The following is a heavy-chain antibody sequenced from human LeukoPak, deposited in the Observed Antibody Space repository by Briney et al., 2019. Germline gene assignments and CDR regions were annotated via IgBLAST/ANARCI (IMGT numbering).Heavy chain of an antibody. D-gene: IGHD5-12*01. CDR1: GFTSSSYG. CDR2: IRYDGSNK. J-gene: IGHJ6*03. Sequence: GGSLRLSCAASGFTSSSYGMHWVRQAPGKGLEWVAFIRYDGSNKYYADSVKGRITISRDNSKNTLSLQMNSLRAVDTAVYYCAKDTVKVTTIRRVPHYMDVWGKGTTVTISS. V-gene: IGHV3-30*02. CDR3: AKDTVKVTTIRRVPHYMDV.